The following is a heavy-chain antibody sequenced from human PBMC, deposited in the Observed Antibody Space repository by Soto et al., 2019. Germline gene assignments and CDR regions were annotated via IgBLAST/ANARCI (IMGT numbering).Heavy chain of an antibody. CDR3: ARGPKYSSGWYWDY. Sequence: GASVKVSCKASGYTFTSYAMHWVRQAPGQRLEWMGWINAGNGNTKYSQKSQGRVTITRDTSASTAYMELSSLRSEDTAVYYCARGPKYSSGWYWDYWGQGTLVTVSS. CDR2: INAGNGNT. V-gene: IGHV1-3*01. D-gene: IGHD6-19*01. CDR1: GYTFTSYA. J-gene: IGHJ4*02.